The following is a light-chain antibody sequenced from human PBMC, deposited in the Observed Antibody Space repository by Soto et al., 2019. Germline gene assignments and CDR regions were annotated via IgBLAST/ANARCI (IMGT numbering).Light chain of an antibody. J-gene: IGKJ5*01. V-gene: IGKV1-39*01. CDR3: QQSYSTPIT. CDR1: QSISRW. Sequence: DIHMTESPSSLLASVGDRVSITGGASQSISRWLAWYKQKLGKAPKIMSYAASSLQSGVPSRFSGSGSGTDFTLTISSLKPEDFATYYCQQSYSTPITFGQGTRLEIK. CDR2: AAS.